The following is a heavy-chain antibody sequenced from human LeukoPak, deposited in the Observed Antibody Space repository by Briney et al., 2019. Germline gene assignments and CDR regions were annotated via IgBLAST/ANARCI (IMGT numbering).Heavy chain of an antibody. D-gene: IGHD3-9*01. V-gene: IGHV3-15*01. CDR2: IKSKTDGGTT. J-gene: IGHJ4*02. Sequence: KAGGSLRLSCAASGFTFDNAWMSWVRQAPGKGLEWVGRIKSKTDGGTTDYAAPVKGRFNISKDDSKNTLYLQMNSLKTEDTAVYYCTTGRYDILIPDYFDYWGQGTLVTVSS. CDR3: TTGRYDILIPDYFDY. CDR1: GFTFDNAW.